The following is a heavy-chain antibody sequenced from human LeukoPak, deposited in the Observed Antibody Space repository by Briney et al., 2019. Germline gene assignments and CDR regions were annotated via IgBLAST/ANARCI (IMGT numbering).Heavy chain of an antibody. J-gene: IGHJ4*02. CDR2: INPNSGGT. CDR3: ARVLLGSIAADLIDY. CDR1: GYTFTGYY. V-gene: IGHV1-2*02. Sequence: GASVKVSCKASGYTFTGYYIHWARQAPGQGLEWMGWINPNSGGTNYAQKFQGRVTMTRDTSISTAYMELSRLRSDDTAVYYCARVLLGSIAADLIDYWGQGNLVTVSS. D-gene: IGHD6-13*01.